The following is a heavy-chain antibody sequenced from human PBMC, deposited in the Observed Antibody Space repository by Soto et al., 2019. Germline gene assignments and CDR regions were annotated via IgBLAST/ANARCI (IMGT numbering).Heavy chain of an antibody. D-gene: IGHD4-17*01. J-gene: IGHJ4*02. CDR2: IYPDDSDN. CDR1: GYKFTTYW. Sequence: EVQLVQSGAEVKKAGASLKISCKGGGYKFTTYWIGWVRQMPGKGLEWMAIIYPDDSDNRYSPSFLGQVTISADKSIRTAYLQWSSLKAADTVIYYCVVTYGDYLDYLGQGTLVTISS. V-gene: IGHV5-51*01. CDR3: VVTYGDYLDY.